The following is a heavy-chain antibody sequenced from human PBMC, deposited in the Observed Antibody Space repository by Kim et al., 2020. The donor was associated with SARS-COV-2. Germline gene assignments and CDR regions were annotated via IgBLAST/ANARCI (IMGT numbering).Heavy chain of an antibody. CDR2: MNPDGGGT. Sequence: ASVKVSCKPSGYILTSYFIHWVRQAPGQGLEWMGMMNPDGGGTSYAQKFQGRVTMTRDTSSGSVYMELSRLTSEDTAIYYCAREDNTSSYWFDLWGQGAL. CDR1: GYILTSYF. CDR3: AREDNTSSYWFDL. V-gene: IGHV1-46*01. J-gene: IGHJ5*02. D-gene: IGHD6-6*01.